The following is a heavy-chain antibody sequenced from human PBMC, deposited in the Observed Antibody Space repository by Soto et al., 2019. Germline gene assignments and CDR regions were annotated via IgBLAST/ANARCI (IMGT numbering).Heavy chain of an antibody. CDR1: GYTFTSYA. D-gene: IGHD6-19*01. J-gene: IGHJ6*02. V-gene: IGHV1-3*01. CDR3: ARDMWQWLVPLELLSSTDYGMDV. Sequence: ASVKVSCKASGYTFTSYAMHWVRQAPGQRLEWMGWINAGNGNTKYSQKFQGRVTITRDTSASTAYMELSSLRSEDTAVYYCARDMWQWLVPLELLSSTDYGMDVWGQGTTVTVSS. CDR2: INAGNGNT.